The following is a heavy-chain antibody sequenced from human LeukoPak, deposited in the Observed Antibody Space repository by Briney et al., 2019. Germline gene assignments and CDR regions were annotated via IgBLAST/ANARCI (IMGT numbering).Heavy chain of an antibody. CDR1: GYTFTSYY. D-gene: IGHD3-16*01. CDR3: ARDRGWGELFLAIESHASDI. Sequence: GASVKVSCKASGYTFTSYYMHWVRQAPGQGLEWMGIINPSGGSTSYAQKFQGRVTMTRDMSTSTVYMELSSLRSEDTAVYYCARDRGWGELFLAIESHASDIWGQGTMVTVFS. J-gene: IGHJ3*02. CDR2: INPSGGST. V-gene: IGHV1-46*01.